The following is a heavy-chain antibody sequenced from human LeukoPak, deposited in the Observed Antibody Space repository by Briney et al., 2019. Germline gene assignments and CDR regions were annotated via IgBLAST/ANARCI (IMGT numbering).Heavy chain of an antibody. V-gene: IGHV3-23*01. CDR3: AKSHVSTATGTGRYFDY. J-gene: IGHJ4*02. D-gene: IGHD3-9*01. CDR1: GLTLSNST. Sequence: GGSLRLSCAVSGLTLSNSTMSGVRPAPGKGGEWVSAISVGSDVIYYADSVKGRFAISRDNSKHTVYLQMDSLRAEDTAVYYCAKSHVSTATGTGRYFDYWGQGTLVTVSS. CDR2: ISVGSDVI.